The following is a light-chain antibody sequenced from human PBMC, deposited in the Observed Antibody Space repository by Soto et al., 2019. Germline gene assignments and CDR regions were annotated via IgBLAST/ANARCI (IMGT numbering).Light chain of an antibody. CDR1: QSVLYSSNNKNY. J-gene: IGKJ4*01. CDR2: WAS. V-gene: IGKV4-1*01. CDR3: QQHYDTPPT. Sequence: DIVMTQSPDSLAVSLGERATINCKSSQSVLYSSNNKNYLAWYQQKPGHPPKLLIHWASARESGVPDRFSGSESGTDFTLTISSLQAEDVAVYFCQQHYDTPPTFGGGTKVDIK.